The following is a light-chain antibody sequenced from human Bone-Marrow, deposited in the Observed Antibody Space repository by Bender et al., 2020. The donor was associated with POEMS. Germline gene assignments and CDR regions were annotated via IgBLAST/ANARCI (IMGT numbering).Light chain of an antibody. Sequence: QSALTQPASVSGSPGQSITMSCTGVSSDVGGYNPVSWYQQHPGKGPKLIIYEDHERPSGVSARFSGSMSGNPASLTVSGLQAEDEADYYCSTYDGRFTVIFGGGTKLPVL. CDR2: EDH. CDR3: STYDGRFTVI. CDR1: SSDVGGYNP. J-gene: IGLJ2*01. V-gene: IGLV2-23*01.